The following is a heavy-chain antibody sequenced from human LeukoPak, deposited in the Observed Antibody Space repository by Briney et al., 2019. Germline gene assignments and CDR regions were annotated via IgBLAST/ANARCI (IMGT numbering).Heavy chain of an antibody. CDR1: GATLSDYA. CDR3: AGIPVFGVVLHQEPV. V-gene: IGHV1-69*10. J-gene: IGHJ6*04. D-gene: IGHD3-3*01. CDR2: FIPILGTA. Sequence: ASVKVSCKASGATLSDYALNWVRQAPGQELEWMGVFIPILGTANSTQEFQGRVTITADISTNTVYMELSSLRSEDAAVYFCAGIPVFGVVLHQEPVWGKGTTVTVSS.